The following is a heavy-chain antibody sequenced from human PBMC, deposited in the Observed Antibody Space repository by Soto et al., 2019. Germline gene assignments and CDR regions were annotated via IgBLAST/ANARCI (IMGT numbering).Heavy chain of an antibody. CDR1: Y. Sequence: YIGGRRHVQRQGLEWMGIINPSGDSRNYAQKFQGRVTITRDTSTSTVYMDLSSLRYEDTAVYYCARDNSQNYGPTAARSCFHTRGQGTPVTVSS. CDR3: ARDNSQNYGPTAARSCFHT. CDR2: INPSGDSR. J-gene: IGHJ5*02. D-gene: IGHD4-17*01. V-gene: IGHV1-46*01.